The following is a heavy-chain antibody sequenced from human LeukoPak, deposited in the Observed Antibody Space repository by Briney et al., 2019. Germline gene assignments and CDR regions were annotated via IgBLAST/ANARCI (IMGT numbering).Heavy chain of an antibody. D-gene: IGHD3-9*01. V-gene: IGHV1-69*05. J-gene: IGHJ3*02. CDR2: IIPIFGTA. CDR1: GGTFSSYA. Sequence: SVKVSCKASGGTFSSYAISWVRQAPGQGLEWMGGIIPIFGTANYAQKFQGRVTITTDESTSTAYMELSSLRSEDTAVYYCAKVKLRYFDWSLDAFDIWGQGTMVTVSS. CDR3: AKVKLRYFDWSLDAFDI.